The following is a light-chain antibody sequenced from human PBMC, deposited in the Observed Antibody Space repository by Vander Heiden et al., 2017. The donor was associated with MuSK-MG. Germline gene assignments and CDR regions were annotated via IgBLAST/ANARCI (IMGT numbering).Light chain of an antibody. CDR3: QQSDSTPWT. J-gene: IGKJ1*01. CDR1: QSISSY. Sequence: DIQMTQSPSSLSASVGDSVTITCRASQSISSYLNWYQQKPGKAPKLLIYAASSLQSGVPSRFSGSGSGTDFTLTISSLQPEDFATYYCQQSDSTPWTFGQGTKVEIK. V-gene: IGKV1-39*01. CDR2: AAS.